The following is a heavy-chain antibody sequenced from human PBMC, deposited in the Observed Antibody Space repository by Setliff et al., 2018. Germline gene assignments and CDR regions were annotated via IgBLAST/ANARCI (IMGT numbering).Heavy chain of an antibody. Sequence: ASETLSLTCTVSDDSISSRHYYWSWIRQPAGKGLGWIGQIYTSWSSNYNPSLKGRASLSIDASKRQFSLKLTSVTAADTAVYYCARMSGFLYMDAWGKGTTVTVSS. CDR3: ARMSGFLYMDA. CDR1: DDSISSRHYY. CDR2: IYTSWSS. J-gene: IGHJ6*03. V-gene: IGHV4-61*09. D-gene: IGHD3-3*01.